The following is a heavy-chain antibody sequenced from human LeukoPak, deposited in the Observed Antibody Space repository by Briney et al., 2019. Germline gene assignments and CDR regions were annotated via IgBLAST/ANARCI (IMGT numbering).Heavy chain of an antibody. J-gene: IGHJ5*02. CDR3: ARVSSTVAPWFDP. D-gene: IGHD1-14*01. CDR1: GGSITNYY. CDR2: IHNSGSS. V-gene: IGHV4-59*01. Sequence: SETLSLICTVSGGSITNYYWSWIRQPPGKGLEWIGYIHNSGSSSYNPSLRSRATISMEKAKTQFSLKLTSVTPTDTAVYYCARVSSTVAPWFDPWGQGTLVTVSS.